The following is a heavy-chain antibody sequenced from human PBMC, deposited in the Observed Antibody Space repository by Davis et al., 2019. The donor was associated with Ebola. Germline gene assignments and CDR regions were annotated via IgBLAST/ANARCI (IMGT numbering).Heavy chain of an antibody. D-gene: IGHD2-15*01. CDR3: ARGDGYCSGGSCLYYYGMDV. CDR1: GGSFSGYY. V-gene: IGHV4-34*01. CDR2: INHSRST. J-gene: IGHJ6*02. Sequence: MPSETLSLTCAVYGGSFSGYYWSWIRQPPGKGLEWIGEINHSRSTNYNPSLKSRVTISVDTSKNQFSLKLSSVTAADTAVYYCARGDGYCSGGSCLYYYGMDVWGRGTTVTVSS.